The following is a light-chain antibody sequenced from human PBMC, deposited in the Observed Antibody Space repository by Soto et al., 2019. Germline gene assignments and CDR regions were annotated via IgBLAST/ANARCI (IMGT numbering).Light chain of an antibody. CDR1: QSVSSY. CDR2: AAS. Sequence: EIVLTKSPATLSSSPGERATLSCRASQSVSSYLAWYQQKPGQAPRLLIYAASNRATGIPARFSCSGSGTDFTLTISSLEPEDFAVYYCQQRSNWPLTFGGGTKVEIK. V-gene: IGKV3-11*01. CDR3: QQRSNWPLT. J-gene: IGKJ4*01.